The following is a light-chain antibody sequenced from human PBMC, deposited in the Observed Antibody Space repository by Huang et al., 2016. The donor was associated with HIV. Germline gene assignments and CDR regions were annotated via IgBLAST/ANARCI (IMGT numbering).Light chain of an antibody. CDR2: DTS. CDR1: QSVGNY. Sequence: IVLTQSPATLSWYPGEIVTLSWRASQSVGNYIAWYQQPPGQSPRLLIYDTSYRATGTPGRFSGSGSGTDFALIISNLEYDDFAVYYCQQRSSGVTFGGGTKVQVK. CDR3: QQRSSGVT. J-gene: IGKJ4*01. V-gene: IGKV3-11*01.